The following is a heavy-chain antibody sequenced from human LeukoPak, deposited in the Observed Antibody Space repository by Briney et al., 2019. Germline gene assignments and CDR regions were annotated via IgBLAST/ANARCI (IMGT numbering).Heavy chain of an antibody. CDR2: INHSGIT. J-gene: IGHJ3*02. Sequence: SETLSLTCTVSGGSISSYYWSWIRQPPGKGLEWIGYINHSGITNNNPSLKSRVTTSVDTSKNQFSLKLSSVTAADTAVYYCARFYYDSSGYGFDSWSQGTKVTVSS. CDR1: GGSISSYY. D-gene: IGHD3-22*01. CDR3: ARFYYDSSGYGFDS. V-gene: IGHV4-59*01.